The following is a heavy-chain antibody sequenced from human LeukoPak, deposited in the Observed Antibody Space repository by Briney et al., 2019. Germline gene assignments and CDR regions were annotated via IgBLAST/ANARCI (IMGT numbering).Heavy chain of an antibody. CDR2: IRSGGGTI. D-gene: IGHD6-6*01. V-gene: IGHV3-11*01. Sequence: GSLRLSCLASGFTFSDFYMSWIRQAPGKGLEWVAYIRSGGGTIFYADSVRGRFTISRDDAKSSLYLQMNDLRADDTAVYYCSSFNHWDQGALVTVSS. CDR1: GFTFSDFY. CDR3: SSFNH. J-gene: IGHJ4*02.